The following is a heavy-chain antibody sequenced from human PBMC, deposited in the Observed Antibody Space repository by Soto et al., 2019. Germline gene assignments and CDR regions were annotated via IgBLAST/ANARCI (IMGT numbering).Heavy chain of an antibody. V-gene: IGHV3-7*01. CDR1: GFTFSSYW. Sequence: GGSLRLSCAASGFTFSSYWVSWVRQAPGKGLERVANIKQDGSEKYYVDSVKGRFTISRDNAKNSLYLQMNSLRAEDTAVYYCAREGVGGNYYDSSGYDAFDIWGQGTMVTVSS. CDR3: AREGVGGNYYDSSGYDAFDI. CDR2: IKQDGSEK. D-gene: IGHD3-22*01. J-gene: IGHJ3*02.